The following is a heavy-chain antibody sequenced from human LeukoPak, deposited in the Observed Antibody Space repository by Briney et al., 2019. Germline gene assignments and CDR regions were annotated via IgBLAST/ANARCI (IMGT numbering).Heavy chain of an antibody. Sequence: SQTLSLTCTVSGGSISSGDYYWSWIRQPPGKGLEWIGYIYYSGSTYYNPSLKSRVTISVDTSKNQFSLKLSSVTAADTAVYYGARGGLDYGSGIVGVWFDPWGQGTLVTVSS. V-gene: IGHV4-30-4*08. CDR2: IYYSGST. J-gene: IGHJ5*02. CDR1: GGSISSGDYY. CDR3: ARGGLDYGSGIVGVWFDP. D-gene: IGHD3-10*01.